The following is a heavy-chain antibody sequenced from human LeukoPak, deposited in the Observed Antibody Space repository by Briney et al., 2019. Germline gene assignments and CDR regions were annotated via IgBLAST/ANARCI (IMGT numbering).Heavy chain of an antibody. V-gene: IGHV3-23*01. CDR2: ISGSGGST. CDR1: GFTFSSYA. J-gene: IGHJ4*02. CDR3: AKTVAILWFGEFMYYFDY. Sequence: GGSLRLSCAASGFTFSSYAMSWVRQAPGKGLERVSAISGSGGSTYYADSVKGRFTISRDNSKNTLYLQMNSLRAEDTAVYYCAKTVAILWFGEFMYYFDYWGQGTLVTVSS. D-gene: IGHD3-10*01.